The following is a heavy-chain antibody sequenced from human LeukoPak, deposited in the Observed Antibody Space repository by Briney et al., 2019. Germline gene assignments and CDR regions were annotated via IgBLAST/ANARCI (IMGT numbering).Heavy chain of an antibody. Sequence: GGSLRLSCAASGFTFSSYEMNWVRQAPGKGLEWVSYISSSGSTIYYADSVKGRFTISRDNAKSSQYLQMNSLRAEDTAVYYCARAMVRGVLDYWGQGTLVTVSS. V-gene: IGHV3-48*03. J-gene: IGHJ4*02. CDR2: ISSSGSTI. D-gene: IGHD3-10*01. CDR1: GFTFSSYE. CDR3: ARAMVRGVLDY.